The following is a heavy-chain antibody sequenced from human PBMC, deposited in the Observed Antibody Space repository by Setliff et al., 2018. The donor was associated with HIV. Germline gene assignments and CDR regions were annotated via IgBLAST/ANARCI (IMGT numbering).Heavy chain of an antibody. J-gene: IGHJ3*02. CDR3: ARDRYYYDSSGYSGAFDI. CDR2: IYYSGST. CDR1: SGSISSYY. D-gene: IGHD3-22*01. V-gene: IGHV4-59*01. Sequence: SETLSLTCTVSSGSISSYYWTWIRQPPGEGLEWIGYIYYSGSTNYNPSLKSRVTISVDTSKNQFSLKLSSVTAADTAVYYCARDRYYYDSSGYSGAFDIWGQGTMVTVSS.